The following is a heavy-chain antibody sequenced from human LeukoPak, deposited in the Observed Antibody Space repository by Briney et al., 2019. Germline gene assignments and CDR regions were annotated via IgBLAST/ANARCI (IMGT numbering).Heavy chain of an antibody. Sequence: GGSLRLSCAASGFTFSSYGMHWVRQAPGKGLEWVAVIWYDGSKKDYADSVKGRFTISRDNSKNTVSLQMNSLRTEDTAMYYCARDRYPDIVATMDYWGQGTLVTVSS. CDR2: IWYDGSKK. J-gene: IGHJ4*02. CDR1: GFTFSSYG. D-gene: IGHD5-12*01. CDR3: ARDRYPDIVATMDY. V-gene: IGHV3-33*01.